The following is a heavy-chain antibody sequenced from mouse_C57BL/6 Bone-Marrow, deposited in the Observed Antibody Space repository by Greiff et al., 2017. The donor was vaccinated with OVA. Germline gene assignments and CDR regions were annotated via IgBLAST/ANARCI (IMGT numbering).Heavy chain of an antibody. CDR3: AGDDGYAWFAY. CDR2: ISDGGSYT. D-gene: IGHD2-3*01. CDR1: GFTFSSYA. V-gene: IGHV5-4*01. J-gene: IGHJ3*01. Sequence: DVQLVESGGGLVKPGGSLKLSCAASGFTFSSYAMSWVRQTPGKRLEWVATISDGGSYTYYPANVKGRFTISRDNAKNNLYLQMSHLKSEDTAMDDCAGDDGYAWFAYWGQGTLVTVSA.